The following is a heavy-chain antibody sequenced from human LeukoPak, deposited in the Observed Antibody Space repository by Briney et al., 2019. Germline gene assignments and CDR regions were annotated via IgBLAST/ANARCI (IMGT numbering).Heavy chain of an antibody. J-gene: IGHJ1*01. Sequence: PSETLSLTCTIFGDSVSRSDSYWDWIRQPPGKELECIRTIYDSGRTYYSPSLKSRVTLSVDMSNNQFSLTLSSVTAADTALYFCASRRSYDSSGYLEWGQGTLVTVSS. D-gene: IGHD3-22*01. CDR1: GDSVSRSDSY. CDR2: IYDSGRT. CDR3: ASRRSYDSSGYLE. V-gene: IGHV4-39*01.